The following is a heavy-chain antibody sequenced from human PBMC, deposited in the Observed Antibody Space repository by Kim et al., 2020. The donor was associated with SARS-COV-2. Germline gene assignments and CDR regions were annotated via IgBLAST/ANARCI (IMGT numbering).Heavy chain of an antibody. D-gene: IGHD2-15*01. Sequence: SETLSLTCTVSGGSISSYYWSWIRQPPGKGLEWIGYIYYSGSTNYNPSLKSRVTISVDTSKNQFSLKLSSVTAADTAVYYCARSLVGYSSMTENWFDPWGQGTLVTVSS. CDR2: IYYSGST. CDR3: ARSLVGYSSMTENWFDP. J-gene: IGHJ5*02. CDR1: GGSISSYY. V-gene: IGHV4-59*01.